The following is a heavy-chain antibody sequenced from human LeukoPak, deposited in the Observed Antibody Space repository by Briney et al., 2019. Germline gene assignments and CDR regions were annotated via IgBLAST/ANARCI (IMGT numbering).Heavy chain of an antibody. D-gene: IGHD5-12*01. CDR1: GFTFSSYG. V-gene: IGHV3-30*03. Sequence: GGSLRLSCAASGFTFSSYGMHWVRQAPGKGLEWVAVISYDGSNKYYADSVKGRFTISRDNSKNTLYLQMNSLRAEDTAVYYCARRGTDYCSITDCHPNWYDPWGQGTLVTVSS. J-gene: IGHJ5*02. CDR2: ISYDGSNK. CDR3: ARRGTDYCSITDCHPNWYDP.